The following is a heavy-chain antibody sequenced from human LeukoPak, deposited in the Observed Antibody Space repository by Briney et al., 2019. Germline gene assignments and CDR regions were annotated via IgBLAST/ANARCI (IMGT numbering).Heavy chain of an antibody. V-gene: IGHV1-69*05. D-gene: IGHD3-3*01. J-gene: IGHJ6*03. CDR3: ARGDPSTIFGVGPDYYYYMDV. CDR2: SISIFGTA. CDR1: GGTVSSDA. Sequence: ASVKVSCKASGGTVSSDAISWVRQAPGQGLEWMGGSISIFGTANYAQKFQGRVTITTDKSTSTAYKELSSLRSEHTAVYDCARGDPSTIFGVGPDYYYYMDVWGKGTTVTVSS.